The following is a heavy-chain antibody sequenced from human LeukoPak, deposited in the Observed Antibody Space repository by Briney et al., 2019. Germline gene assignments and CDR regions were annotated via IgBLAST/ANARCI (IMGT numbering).Heavy chain of an antibody. D-gene: IGHD3-10*01. Sequence: GSLRLSCAASGFTFSSYAMSWVRQAPGKGLEWVSAISGSGGSTYYADSVKGRFTISRDNSKNTLYLQMNSLRAEDTAVYYCAKDLYGSGSYYAVPYKISRYSIPTFDYWGQGTLVTVSS. CDR1: GFTFSSYA. V-gene: IGHV3-23*01. J-gene: IGHJ4*02. CDR3: AKDLYGSGSYYAVPYKISRYSIPTFDY. CDR2: ISGSGGST.